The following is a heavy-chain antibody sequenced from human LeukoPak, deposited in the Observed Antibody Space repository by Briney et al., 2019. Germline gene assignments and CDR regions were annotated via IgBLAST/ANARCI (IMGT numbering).Heavy chain of an antibody. CDR1: GGSFSGYY. CDR2: INHSGST. V-gene: IGHV4-34*01. J-gene: IGHJ4*02. Sequence: NPSETLSFTCAVYGGSFSGYYWSWIRQPPGKGLECIGEINHSGSTNYNPSLKSRVTISVDTSKNQFSLRLSSVTAADTAVYYCARGLLTGPNYFDYWGQGTLVTVSS. CDR3: ARGLLTGPNYFDY. D-gene: IGHD7-27*01.